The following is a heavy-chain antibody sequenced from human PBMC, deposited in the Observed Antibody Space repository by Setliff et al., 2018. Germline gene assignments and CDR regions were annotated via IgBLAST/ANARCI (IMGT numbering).Heavy chain of an antibody. CDR2: IRSKADSYAT. CDR1: GFTFSGYA. V-gene: IGHV3-73*01. Sequence: PGGSLRLSCAASGFTFSGYAVYWVRQASGRGLEWVGRIRSKADSYATAYAASVKARFTISRDDSKNTAYLQVNSLKTEDTAVYYCAITMTTGVDFFAYWGQGTLVTVSS. D-gene: IGHD4-17*01. J-gene: IGHJ4*02. CDR3: AITMTTGVDFFAY.